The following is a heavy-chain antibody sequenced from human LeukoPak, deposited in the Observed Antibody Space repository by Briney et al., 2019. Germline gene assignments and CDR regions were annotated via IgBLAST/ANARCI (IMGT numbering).Heavy chain of an antibody. CDR3: ARLVPAASYYFDY. CDR1: GGSISSSSYY. V-gene: IGHV4-39*01. Sequence: SETLSLTCTVSGGSISSSSYYWGWIRQPPGEGLEWIGSIYYSGSTYYNPSLKSRVTISVDTSKNQFSLKLSSVTAADTAVYYCARLVPAASYYFDYWGQGTLVTVSS. CDR2: IYYSGST. D-gene: IGHD2-2*01. J-gene: IGHJ4*02.